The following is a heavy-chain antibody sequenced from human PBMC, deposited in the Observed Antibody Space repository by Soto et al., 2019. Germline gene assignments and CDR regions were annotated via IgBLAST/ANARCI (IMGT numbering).Heavy chain of an antibody. J-gene: IGHJ4*02. Sequence: EVQLLESGGGLVQPGGSLRLSCAASGFTFSTYDMSWVRQAPGKGLEWVSGISGSGGSTYYADSVKGRFTISRDNSKNTLYLQMNSLRAEDTAVYYCADPPLSLSWGQGTLVTVSS. CDR2: ISGSGGST. CDR3: ADPPLSLS. V-gene: IGHV3-23*01. CDR1: GFTFSTYD.